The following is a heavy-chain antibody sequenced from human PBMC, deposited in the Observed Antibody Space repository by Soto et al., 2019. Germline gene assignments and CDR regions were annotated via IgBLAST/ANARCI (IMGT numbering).Heavy chain of an antibody. V-gene: IGHV1-8*01. CDR2: MNPNSGNT. J-gene: IGHJ6*03. CDR3: AREAGSDRSFYYHYMDV. CDR1: GYTFTSYN. D-gene: IGHD3-10*01. Sequence: QEQLVQSGAEVKKPGAPVKVSCKASGYTFTSYNINWVRQATGQGLEWMGWMNPNSGNTGYAEKFQGRVTMTRNSSISTAYMELSGLRSEDTAVYYCAREAGSDRSFYYHYMDVWGKGTTVTVSS.